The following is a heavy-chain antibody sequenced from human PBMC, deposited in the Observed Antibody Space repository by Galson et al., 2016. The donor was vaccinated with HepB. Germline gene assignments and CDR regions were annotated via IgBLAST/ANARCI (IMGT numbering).Heavy chain of an antibody. V-gene: IGHV3-21*01. Sequence: SLRLSCAASGFTFSSCSMNWVRQAPGKGLEWVSSISSSSTYIYFADSLKGRFTISRDNAKNSLYLQMNSLRAEDTAVYYCTTGYCSGGSGCSGNWGQGTLVTVSS. CDR2: ISSSSTYI. CDR1: GFTFSSCS. CDR3: TTGYCSGGSGCSGN. J-gene: IGHJ4*02. D-gene: IGHD2-15*01.